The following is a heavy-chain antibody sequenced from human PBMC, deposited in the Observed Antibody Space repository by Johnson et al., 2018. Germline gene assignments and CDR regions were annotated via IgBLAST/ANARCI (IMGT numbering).Heavy chain of an antibody. V-gene: IGHV3-49*05. Sequence: EVQLVESGGGSVKPGRSLRLSCTASGFTFGYYAMTWFRQAPGKGLEWVGLIRSKSYGGTTVYAPSVKNRFAISREASKGLAYLQMENLKPEDTAVYFCARGPDYYISKPPDDWGQVTLVTVSS. D-gene: IGHD3-10*01. CDR1: GFTFGYYA. CDR2: IRSKSYGGTT. J-gene: IGHJ4*02. CDR3: ARGPDYYISKPPDD.